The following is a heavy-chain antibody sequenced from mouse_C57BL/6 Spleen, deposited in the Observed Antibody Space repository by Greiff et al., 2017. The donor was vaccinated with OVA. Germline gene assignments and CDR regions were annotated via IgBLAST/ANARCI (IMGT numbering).Heavy chain of an antibody. Sequence: EVKLVESGGGLVQPKGSLKLSCAASGFSFNTYAMNWVRQAPGKGLEWVARIRSKSNNYATYYADSVKDRFTISRDDSESMLYLQMNNLKTEDTAMYYCVRQGGYDRAMDDWGQGTSVTVSS. CDR2: IRSKSNNYAT. V-gene: IGHV10-1*01. CDR1: GFSFNTYA. J-gene: IGHJ4*01. CDR3: VRQGGYDRAMDD. D-gene: IGHD2-2*01.